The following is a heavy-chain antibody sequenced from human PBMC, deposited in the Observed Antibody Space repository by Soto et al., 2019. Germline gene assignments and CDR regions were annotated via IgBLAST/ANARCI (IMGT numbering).Heavy chain of an antibody. CDR3: ARISGWELQHFDY. J-gene: IGHJ4*02. CDR1: GYTFTSYA. CDR2: INAGNGNT. Sequence: ASVKVSCKASGYTFTSYAMHWVRQAPGQRLGWMGWINAGNGNTKYSQKFQGRVTITRDTSASTAYMGLSSLRSEDTAVYYCARISGWELQHFDYWGQGTLVTVSS. V-gene: IGHV1-3*01. D-gene: IGHD1-26*01.